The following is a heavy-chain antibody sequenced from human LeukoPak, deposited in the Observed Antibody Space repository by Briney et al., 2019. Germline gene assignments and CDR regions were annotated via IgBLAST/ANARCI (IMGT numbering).Heavy chain of an antibody. CDR3: AKAALRYQLLSSLDY. J-gene: IGHJ4*02. D-gene: IGHD2-2*01. CDR1: GFTFSSYE. CDR2: ISGSGGST. V-gene: IGHV3-23*01. Sequence: PGGSLRLSCAASGFTFSSYEMNWVRQAPGKGLEWVSAISGSGGSTYYADSVKGRFTISRDNSKNTLYLQMNSLRAEDTAIYYCAKAALRYQLLSSLDYWGQGTLVTVSS.